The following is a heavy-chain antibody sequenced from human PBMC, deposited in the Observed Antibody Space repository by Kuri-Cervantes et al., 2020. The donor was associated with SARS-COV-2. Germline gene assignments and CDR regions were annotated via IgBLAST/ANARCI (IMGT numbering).Heavy chain of an antibody. Sequence: GESLKISCAASGFTFSKYAMNWVRQAPGKGLEWVSNIGPSGTTKYYADSVKGRFTISRDNAKNSLYLQMNSLRAEDTAVYYCARTGGSHSVGAFDIWGQGTMVTVSS. J-gene: IGHJ3*02. CDR3: ARTGGSHSVGAFDI. CDR2: IGPSGTTK. CDR1: GFTFSKYA. D-gene: IGHD1-26*01. V-gene: IGHV3-48*04.